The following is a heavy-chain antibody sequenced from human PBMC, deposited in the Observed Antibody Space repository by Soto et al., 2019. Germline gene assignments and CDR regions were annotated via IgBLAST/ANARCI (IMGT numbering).Heavy chain of an antibody. V-gene: IGHV4-34*01. J-gene: IGHJ1*01. CDR2: INHSGST. D-gene: IGHD6-13*01. Sequence: PWETLSLTCAVYGGSFSGYYWSWIRQPPGKGLEWIGEINHSGSTNYNPSLKSRVTISVDTSKNQFSLKLSSVTAADTAVYYCARVSYSSIPPGYFQHWGQDTLVTVSS. CDR1: GGSFSGYY. CDR3: ARVSYSSIPPGYFQH.